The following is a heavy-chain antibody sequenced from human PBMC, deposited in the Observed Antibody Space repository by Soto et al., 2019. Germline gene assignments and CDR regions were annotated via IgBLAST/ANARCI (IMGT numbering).Heavy chain of an antibody. Sequence: PSVTVSCQASGYTFTTSGISWVRQAPGQGLEWMAMISAYNGNTNYAQKFQGRVTLTTDTPTSTAYMELRSLKSDDTATYYCARVRGIPADADYWGQGSLVTVSS. V-gene: IGHV1-18*01. CDR2: ISAYNGNT. J-gene: IGHJ4*02. CDR3: ARVRGIPADADY. D-gene: IGHD2-2*01. CDR1: GYTFTTSG.